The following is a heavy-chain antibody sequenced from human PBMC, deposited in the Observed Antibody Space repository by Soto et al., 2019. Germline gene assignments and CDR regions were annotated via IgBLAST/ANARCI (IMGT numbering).Heavy chain of an antibody. CDR2: IIPIFGTA. J-gene: IGHJ3*02. Sequence: SVKVSCKASGGTFSSYAISWVRQAPGQGLEWMGGIIPIFGTANYAQKFQGRVTITADKSTSTAYMELSSLRSEDTAVYYCARVLSYYDFWSGYQAHDAFDIWGQGTMVTVSS. CDR1: GGTFSSYA. D-gene: IGHD3-3*01. V-gene: IGHV1-69*06. CDR3: ARVLSYYDFWSGYQAHDAFDI.